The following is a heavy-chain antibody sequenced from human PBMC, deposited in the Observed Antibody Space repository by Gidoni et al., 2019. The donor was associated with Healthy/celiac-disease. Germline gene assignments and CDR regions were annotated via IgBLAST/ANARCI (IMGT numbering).Heavy chain of an antibody. J-gene: IGHJ4*02. V-gene: IGHV4-59*08. CDR3: SRWGGYYDILTGYSIAFDY. Sequence: QVQLQEAGPGLVKPSETLSLTCTVSGGSISSYYWSWIRQPPGKGLEWIGYIYYSGSTNYNPPLKSRVTISVDTSKIQFSLKLSSVTAADTAVYYCSRWGGYYDILTGYSIAFDYWGQGTLVTVSS. CDR2: IYYSGST. CDR1: GGSISSYY. D-gene: IGHD3-9*01.